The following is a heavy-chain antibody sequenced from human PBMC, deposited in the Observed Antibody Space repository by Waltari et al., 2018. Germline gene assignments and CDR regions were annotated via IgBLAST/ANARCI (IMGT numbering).Heavy chain of an antibody. Sequence: QVQLVESGGGVVQPGRSLRLSCAASGFTFRSYAMHWVRQAPGHGLEWVAVIWYDGSNKYYADSVKGRFTISRDNSKNTLYLQMNSLRAEDTAMYYCAKGRVGYCSGGSCYDEFDIWGQGTMVTVSS. D-gene: IGHD2-15*01. CDR2: IWYDGSNK. CDR1: GFTFRSYA. J-gene: IGHJ3*02. CDR3: AKGRVGYCSGGSCYDEFDI. V-gene: IGHV3-30*18.